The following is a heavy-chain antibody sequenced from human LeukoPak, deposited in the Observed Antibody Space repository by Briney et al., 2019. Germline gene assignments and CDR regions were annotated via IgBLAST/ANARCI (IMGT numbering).Heavy chain of an antibody. D-gene: IGHD2-2*01. J-gene: IGHJ4*02. CDR2: IYRSGDT. CDR1: GYAISSGYY. V-gene: IGHV4-38-2*02. CDR3: ARDVLYGDCYSTTCLYYFDF. Sequence: PSETLSLTCAVSGYAISSGYYWAWIRQPPGRGLEWIGSIYRSGDTYYNPSLKSRVTISVDTSKNQFALRLSSVSAADTAIYYCARDVLYGDCYSTTCLYYFDFWGQGNLVTVSS.